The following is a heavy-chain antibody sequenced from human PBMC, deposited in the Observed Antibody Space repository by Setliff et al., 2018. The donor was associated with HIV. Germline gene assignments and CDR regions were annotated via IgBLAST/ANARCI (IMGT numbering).Heavy chain of an antibody. J-gene: IGHJ6*03. CDR3: ARQAYWGYPVHYFHMDV. CDR1: GGSISSYY. D-gene: IGHD2-15*01. V-gene: IGHV4-59*01. CDR2: IYYSGST. Sequence: PSETLSLTCTVSGGSISSYYWSWIRQPPGKGLEWIGYIYYSGSTNYNPSLKSRVTISVDTSKNQFSLKLSSVTAADTAVYYCARQAYWGYPVHYFHMDVWGKGTTVTVSS.